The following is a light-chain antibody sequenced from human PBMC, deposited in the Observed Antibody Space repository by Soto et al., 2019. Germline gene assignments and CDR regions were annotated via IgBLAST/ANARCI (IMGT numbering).Light chain of an antibody. Sequence: NFMLTQPHSVSESPGKRVPIPCPRGGGGIANNYVQWYHQRPARAPTTVIYENNQRPSGGPGRFSGSTDGSSNSASLTISGLQTEDEADYYCQSYDSSFVIFGGGTKLTVL. J-gene: IGLJ2*01. CDR1: GGGIANNY. CDR3: QSYDSSFVI. V-gene: IGLV6-57*04. CDR2: ENN.